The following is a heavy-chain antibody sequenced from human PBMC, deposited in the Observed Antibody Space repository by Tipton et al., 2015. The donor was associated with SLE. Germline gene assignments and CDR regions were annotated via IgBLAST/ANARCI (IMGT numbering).Heavy chain of an antibody. Sequence: LRLSCAVYGGSFSGYYWSWIRQPPGKGLEWIGEINHSGSTNYNPSLKSRVTISVDTSKNQFSLKLRSVTAADTAVYYCARGQGSRWTYYYYYMDVWGKGTTVTVSS. V-gene: IGHV4-34*01. CDR1: GGSFSGYY. D-gene: IGHD6-13*01. J-gene: IGHJ6*03. CDR3: ARGQGSRWTYYYYYMDV. CDR2: INHSGST.